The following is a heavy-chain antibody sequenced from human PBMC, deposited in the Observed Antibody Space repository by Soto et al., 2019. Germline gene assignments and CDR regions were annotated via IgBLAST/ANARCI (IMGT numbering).Heavy chain of an antibody. CDR3: ASESTGYYYGMDV. CDR2: IYYSGST. D-gene: IGHD2-2*01. J-gene: IGHJ6*02. Sequence: SETLSLTCTVSGGSISSYYWSWIRQPPGKGLEWIGYIYYSGSTNYNPSLKSRVTISVDTSKNQFSLKLSSVTAADTAVYYCASESTGYYYGMDVWGQGTTVTVSS. V-gene: IGHV4-59*08. CDR1: GGSISSYY.